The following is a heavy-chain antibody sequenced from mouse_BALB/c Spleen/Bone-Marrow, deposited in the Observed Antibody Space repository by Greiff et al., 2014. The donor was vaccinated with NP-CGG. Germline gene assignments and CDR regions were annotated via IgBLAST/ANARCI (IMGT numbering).Heavy chain of an antibody. J-gene: IGHJ3*01. D-gene: IGHD1-1*01. CDR2: IWAGGST. CDR1: GFSLTSYS. V-gene: IGHV2-9*02. CDR3: ARDWALYYYGSSYVWFAY. Sequence: VQRVESGPGLVAPSQSLSITCTVSGFSLTSYSVHWVRQPPGKGLEWLGVIWAGGSTNYNSALMSRLSISKDNSKSQVFLKMNSLQTDDTAMYYCARDWALYYYGSSYVWFAYWGQGTLVTVSA.